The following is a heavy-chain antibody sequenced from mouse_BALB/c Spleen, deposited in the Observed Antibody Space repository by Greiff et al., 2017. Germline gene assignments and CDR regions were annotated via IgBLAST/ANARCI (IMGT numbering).Heavy chain of an antibody. V-gene: IGHV5-12-1*01. CDR3: ARHLSTMITTGLAY. J-gene: IGHJ3*01. CDR1: GFAFSSYD. CDR2: ISSGGGST. D-gene: IGHD2-4*01. Sequence: DVQLVESGGGLVKPGGSLKLSCAASGFAFSSYDMSWVRQTPEKRLEWVAYISSGGGSTYYPDTVKGRFTISRDNAKNTLYLQMSSLKSEDTAMYYCARHLSTMITTGLAYWGQGTLVTVSA.